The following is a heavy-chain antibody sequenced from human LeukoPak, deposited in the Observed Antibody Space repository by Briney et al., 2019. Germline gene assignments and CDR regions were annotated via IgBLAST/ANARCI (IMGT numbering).Heavy chain of an antibody. CDR2: INHSGST. J-gene: IGHJ4*02. Sequence: SETLSLTCAVYGGSFSGYYWSWIRQPPGKELEWIGEINHSGSTNYNPSLKSRVTISVDTSKNQFSLKLSSVTAADTAVYYCAKVRGVTFFDYWGQGTLVTVSS. CDR3: AKVRGVTFFDY. D-gene: IGHD3-10*01. V-gene: IGHV4-34*01. CDR1: GGSFSGYY.